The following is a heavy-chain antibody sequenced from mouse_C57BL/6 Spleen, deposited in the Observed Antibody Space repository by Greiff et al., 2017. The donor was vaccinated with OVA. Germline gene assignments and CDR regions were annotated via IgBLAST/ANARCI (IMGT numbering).Heavy chain of an antibody. V-gene: IGHV5-4*01. CDR1: GFTFSSYA. CDR3: ARDSQQLGYGSGPAWIAY. CDR2: ISDGGSYT. Sequence: EVMLVESGGGLVKPGGSLKLSCAASGFTFSSYAMSWVRQTPEKRLEWVATISDGGSYTYYPDNVKGRFTISRDNAKNNLYLQMSHLKSEDTAMYSCARDSQQLGYGSGPAWIAYWGQGTLVTVSA. D-gene: IGHD1-1*01. J-gene: IGHJ3*01.